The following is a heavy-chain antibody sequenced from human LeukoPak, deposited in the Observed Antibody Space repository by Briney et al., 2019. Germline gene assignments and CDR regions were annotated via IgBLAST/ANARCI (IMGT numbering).Heavy chain of an antibody. CDR1: GFTVSSDY. V-gene: IGHV3-53*05. Sequence: GGSLRLSCAASGFTVSSDYMSWVRQAPGKGLEWVSVIYSSGSTYYADSVKGRFTISRDKSKNTVYLQMNSLRFEDTAMYYCARNWSDPWGQGTLVTVSS. J-gene: IGHJ5*02. CDR3: ARNWSDP. CDR2: IYSSGST.